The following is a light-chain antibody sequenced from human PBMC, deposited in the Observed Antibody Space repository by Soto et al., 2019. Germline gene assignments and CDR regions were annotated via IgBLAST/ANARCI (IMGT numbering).Light chain of an antibody. CDR3: QHYGRSAYT. Sequence: EMVLTQSPGTLSLSPGERATLSCRASQRVSSNYLAWYQQKPGQAPRLLIYGASSRATGIPDRFSGSGSGTDFTLTISRLEPEDFAVYYCQHYGRSAYTFGQGTTLEIK. J-gene: IGKJ2*01. V-gene: IGKV3-20*01. CDR1: QRVSSNY. CDR2: GAS.